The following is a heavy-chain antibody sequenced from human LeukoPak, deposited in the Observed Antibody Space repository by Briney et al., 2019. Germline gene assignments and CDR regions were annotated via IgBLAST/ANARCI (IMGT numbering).Heavy chain of an antibody. J-gene: IGHJ3*02. D-gene: IGHD3-22*01. CDR2: IDIDGTGT. Sequence: GGSLRLSCAASGFTFTNYWMHWVRQAPGKGLVWVSRIDIDGTGTSYADSVKGRFTISRDNAKNSLYLQMNSLRAEDTAVYYCARDANYHVSSDYYDAFDIWGQGTMVTVSS. CDR3: ARDANYHVSSDYYDAFDI. V-gene: IGHV3-74*01. CDR1: GFTFTNYW.